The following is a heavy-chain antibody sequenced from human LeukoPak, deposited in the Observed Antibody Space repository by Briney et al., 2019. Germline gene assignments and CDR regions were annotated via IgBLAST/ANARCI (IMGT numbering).Heavy chain of an antibody. D-gene: IGHD4-17*01. CDR1: GFTFSSYS. CDR2: ISSSSSTI. J-gene: IGHJ4*02. V-gene: IGHV3-48*01. CDR3: ARDRISSDYGDYGFVDY. Sequence: GGSLRLSCAASGFTFSSYSMNWVRQAPGKGLEWVSYISSSSSTIYYADSVKGRFTISRDNAKNSLYLQMNSLRAEDTAVYYCARDRISSDYGDYGFVDYWGQGTLVTVSP.